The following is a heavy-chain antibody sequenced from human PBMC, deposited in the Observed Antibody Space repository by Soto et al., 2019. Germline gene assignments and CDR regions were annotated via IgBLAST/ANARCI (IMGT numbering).Heavy chain of an antibody. J-gene: IGHJ4*02. CDR2: IYHSVST. Sequence: QLQLQESGSKLVKPSQTLSLTCAVSGGSISSGGYSWSWIRQPPGKGLEWIGYIYHSVSTYYNLSLKSRVTISVDRSKNQFSLKLSSVTAADTAVYYCARGPPIFYWGQGTLVTVSS. CDR1: GGSISSGGYS. D-gene: IGHD3-9*01. CDR3: ARGPPIFY. V-gene: IGHV4-30-2*01.